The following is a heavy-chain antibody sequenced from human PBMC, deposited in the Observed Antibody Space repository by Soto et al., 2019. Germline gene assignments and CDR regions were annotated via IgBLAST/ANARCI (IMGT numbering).Heavy chain of an antibody. CDR1: GYTFTSYD. CDR3: VRVLLAARAFYYYGMDV. D-gene: IGHD6-6*01. Sequence: ASVKVSCKASGYTFTSYDINWVRQATGQGLEWMRRINANNGNTNYSQKFQGRVTITRDTSASTAYMELSSLRSEDTAVYYCVRVLLAARAFYYYGMDVWGQGTTVTVSS. CDR2: INANNGNT. V-gene: IGHV1-3*01. J-gene: IGHJ6*02.